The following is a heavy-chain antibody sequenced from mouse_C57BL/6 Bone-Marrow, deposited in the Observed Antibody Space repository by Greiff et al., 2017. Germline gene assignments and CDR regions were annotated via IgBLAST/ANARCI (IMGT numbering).Heavy chain of an antibody. V-gene: IGHV7-3*01. D-gene: IGHD1-2*01. CDR3: ARCDGPGVYFDY. Sequence: EVQGVESGGGLVQPGGSLSLSCAASGFTFTDYYMSWVRQPPGKALEWLGFIRNKANGYTTEYSASVKGRITISRDNYQSILYLQMNALRAEDSATYYCARCDGPGVYFDYWGQGTTLTVSS. J-gene: IGHJ2*01. CDR1: GFTFTDYY. CDR2: IRNKANGYTT.